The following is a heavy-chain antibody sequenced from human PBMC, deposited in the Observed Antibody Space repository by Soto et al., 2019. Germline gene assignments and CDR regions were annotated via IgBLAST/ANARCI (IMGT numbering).Heavy chain of an antibody. CDR3: ASLIGVDVLRDY. V-gene: IGHV1-46*01. CDR2: IDPDGGST. Sequence: QVQLVQSGAEVKKPGASVKVFCMASGYNFANYYMHWVRQAPGQGPEWMGIIDPDGGSTSYAQKFQGRVSMNSDTSTSTIYMELSSLRSEDTAVYYCASLIGVDVLRDYWGQGTLVTVSS. CDR1: GYNFANYY. D-gene: IGHD3-3*01. J-gene: IGHJ4*02.